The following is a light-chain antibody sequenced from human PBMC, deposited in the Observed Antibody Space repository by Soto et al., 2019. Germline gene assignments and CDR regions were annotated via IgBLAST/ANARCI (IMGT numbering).Light chain of an antibody. V-gene: IGKV1-9*01. Sequence: IQLTQSPSSLSASIGDRVDLTCRASQAIYSRLTWYQQRPGKAPELLIYSASTLQSGVPSRFSGVGPGTDFTLTINGLQPEDFATYYCQQIDSFPLTFGGGTKVEI. CDR2: SAS. J-gene: IGKJ4*01. CDR1: QAIYSR. CDR3: QQIDSFPLT.